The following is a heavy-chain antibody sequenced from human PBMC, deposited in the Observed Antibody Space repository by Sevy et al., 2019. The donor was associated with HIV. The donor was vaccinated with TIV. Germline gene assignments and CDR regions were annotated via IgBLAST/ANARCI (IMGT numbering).Heavy chain of an antibody. CDR2: IYYSGST. V-gene: IGHV4-39*01. Sequence: SETLSLTCTVSGGSISSSSYYWGWIRQPPGKGLEWIGSIYYSGSTYYNPSLKSRVTISVDTSKNQFSLKLSSVTAADTAVYYCARSGYYYDSSGLPGWYFDYWGQGTLVTVSS. CDR1: GGSISSSSYY. D-gene: IGHD3-22*01. J-gene: IGHJ4*02. CDR3: ARSGYYYDSSGLPGWYFDY.